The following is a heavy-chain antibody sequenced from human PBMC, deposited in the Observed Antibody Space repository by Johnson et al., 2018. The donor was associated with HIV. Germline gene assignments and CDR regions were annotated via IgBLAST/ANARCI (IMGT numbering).Heavy chain of an antibody. CDR1: GFSFSTYG. CDR3: ARDFYAGVVVVPRGAFDI. Sequence: VQLVESGGGVVQPGGSLRLSCGASGFSFSTYGMHWVRQAPGKGLEWLAFIRYDGSKKYYADSVKGRFTISRDNSKNTLYLQMNSLRAEDTAVYYCARDFYAGVVVVPRGAFDIWGQGTMVTVSS. V-gene: IGHV3-30*02. J-gene: IGHJ3*02. D-gene: IGHD3-22*01. CDR2: IRYDGSKK.